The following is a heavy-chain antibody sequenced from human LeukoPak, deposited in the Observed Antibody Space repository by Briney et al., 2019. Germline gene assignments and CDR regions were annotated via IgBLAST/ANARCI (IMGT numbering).Heavy chain of an antibody. CDR2: IYDGGNT. V-gene: IGHV3-53*01. CDR1: GFTVSSNY. D-gene: IGHD7-27*01. Sequence: GGSLRLSCAASGFTVSSNYMSWVRQAPGKGLEWVSVIYDGGNTYYADSVKGRFTISRDNSRNTVFLQMNSLRAEDTAVYYCARRLTGVDYWGQGTQVTVSS. CDR3: ARRLTGVDY. J-gene: IGHJ4*02.